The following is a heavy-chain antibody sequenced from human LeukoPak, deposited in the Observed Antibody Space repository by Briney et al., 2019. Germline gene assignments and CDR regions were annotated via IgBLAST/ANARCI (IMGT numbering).Heavy chain of an antibody. V-gene: IGHV1-2*04. Sequence: ASVKVSCKASGYTFTGYYMHWVRQAPGQGLEGMGWINPNSGGTNYAQKFQGWVTMTRDTSISTAYMELSRLRSDDTAVYYCARARGYSYGITPNYFDYWGQGTLVTVSS. CDR2: INPNSGGT. CDR1: GYTFTGYY. J-gene: IGHJ4*02. D-gene: IGHD5-18*01. CDR3: ARARGYSYGITPNYFDY.